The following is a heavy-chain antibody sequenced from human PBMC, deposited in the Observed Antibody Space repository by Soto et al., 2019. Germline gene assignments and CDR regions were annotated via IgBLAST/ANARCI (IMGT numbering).Heavy chain of an antibody. J-gene: IGHJ4*02. Sequence: EVQLLESGGGLVQPGGSLRLSCAASGFTFSSYAMSWVRQAPGKGLEWVSAISGSGGSTYYADSVKGRFTISRDNSKNTLYLQMNSLRAEDTAVYYWALNLGSGSYRYFDYWGQGTLFTVSS. CDR2: ISGSGGST. V-gene: IGHV3-23*01. CDR3: ALNLGSGSYRYFDY. CDR1: GFTFSSYA. D-gene: IGHD1-26*01.